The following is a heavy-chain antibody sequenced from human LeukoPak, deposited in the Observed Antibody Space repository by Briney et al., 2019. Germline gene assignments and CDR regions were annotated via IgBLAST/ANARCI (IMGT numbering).Heavy chain of an antibody. D-gene: IGHD3-16*01. J-gene: IGHJ4*02. CDR1: GGSITSTNY. Sequence: SGTLSLTCGVSGGSITSTNYWTWVRQPPGKGLEWIGEVNLQGSTNYNPSLMGRVAISVDMSENHISLQLTSVTAADTAVYYCAGYLRRPGTFYLDHWGQGALVTVSS. CDR2: VNLQGST. V-gene: IGHV4-4*02. CDR3: AGYLRRPGTFYLDH.